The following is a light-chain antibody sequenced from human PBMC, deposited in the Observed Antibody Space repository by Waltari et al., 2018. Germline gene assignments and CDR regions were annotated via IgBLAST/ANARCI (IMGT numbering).Light chain of an antibody. CDR3: ASYTSRNTLV. CDR2: DVS. J-gene: IGLJ1*01. CDR1: SGDVGAYTH. Sequence: QSALTQPASVSGSPGPSITISCTGTSGDVGAYTHISWYQQHTGKVPKVMIFDVSNRPSGVSNRFSGSKSGNTASLTISGLQAEDEADYYCASYTSRNTLVFGSGTKVTIL. V-gene: IGLV2-14*03.